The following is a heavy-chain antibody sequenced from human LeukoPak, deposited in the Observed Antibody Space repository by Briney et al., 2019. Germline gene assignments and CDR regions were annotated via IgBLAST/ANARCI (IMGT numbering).Heavy chain of an antibody. CDR2: ISSSSSTI. D-gene: IGHD3-10*01. J-gene: IGHJ4*02. CDR1: GFTFSSYS. V-gene: IGHV3-48*01. CDR3: ARDKPRITMVRGVINPIDY. Sequence: GGSLRLSCAASGFTFSSYSMNWVRQAPGKGLEWVSYISSSSSTIYYADSVKGRFTISRDNAKNSLYLQMNSLRAEDTAVYYCARDKPRITMVRGVINPIDYWGQGNLVTVSS.